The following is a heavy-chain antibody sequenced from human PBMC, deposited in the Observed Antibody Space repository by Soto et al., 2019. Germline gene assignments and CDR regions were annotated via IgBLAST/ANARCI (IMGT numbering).Heavy chain of an antibody. CDR2: INHSGRT. J-gene: IGHJ4*02. D-gene: IGHD7-27*01. CDR1: GGSFRGYY. CDR3: ARVWGRIFDY. V-gene: IGHV4-34*01. Sequence: QVQLQQWGAGLLKPSETLSLTCAVYGGSFRGYYWSWIRQPPGKGLEWIGKINHSGRTKYNPSLKSRVPISVDTTKNQFSLKLSSVTAADTAVYYCARVWGRIFDYWGQGTLVTVSS.